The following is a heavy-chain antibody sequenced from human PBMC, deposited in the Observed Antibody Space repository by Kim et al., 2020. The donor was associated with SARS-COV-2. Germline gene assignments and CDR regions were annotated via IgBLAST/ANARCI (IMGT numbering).Heavy chain of an antibody. CDR2: ISCDGSSK. D-gene: IGHD6-13*01. CDR1: GFTFSSYG. J-gene: IGHJ4*02. CDR3: ARARPVRGRVAAAGLDY. Sequence: GGSLRLSCAASGFTFSSYGMHWVRQAPGKGLEWVAAISCDGSSKYYADSVKGRFTISRDNSKNTLYLQMNSLRAEDTAVYYCARARPVRGRVAAAGLDYWGQGTLVTVSS. V-gene: IGHV3-33*05.